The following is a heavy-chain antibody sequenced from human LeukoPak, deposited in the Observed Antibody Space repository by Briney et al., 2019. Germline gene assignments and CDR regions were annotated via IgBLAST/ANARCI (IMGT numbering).Heavy chain of an antibody. CDR3: ARGRMIVVVVAAYFDL. D-gene: IGHD2-15*01. V-gene: IGHV4-34*01. J-gene: IGHJ2*01. CDR1: GGSFSGYY. Sequence: PSETLSLTCAVYGGSFSGYYWSWIRQPPGKGLEWIGETNHSGSTNYNPSLKSRVTISVDTSKNQFSLKLSSVTAADTAVYYCARGRMIVVVVAAYFDLWGRGTLVTVSS. CDR2: TNHSGST.